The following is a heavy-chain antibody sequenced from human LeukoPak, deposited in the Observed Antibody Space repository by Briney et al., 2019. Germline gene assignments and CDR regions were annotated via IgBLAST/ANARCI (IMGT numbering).Heavy chain of an antibody. CDR1: GGTFSSYA. CDR3: AKSALMITFGGVIVPYYYFDY. V-gene: IGHV1-69*13. CDR2: IIPIFGTT. Sequence: SVKVSYKASGGTFSSYALSWVRQAPGQGLEWMGGIIPIFGTTNYAQKFQGRVTITADDSTTTAYMELSSLRSEDTAVYYCAKSALMITFGGVIVPYYYFDYWGQGTLVTVSS. J-gene: IGHJ4*02. D-gene: IGHD3-16*02.